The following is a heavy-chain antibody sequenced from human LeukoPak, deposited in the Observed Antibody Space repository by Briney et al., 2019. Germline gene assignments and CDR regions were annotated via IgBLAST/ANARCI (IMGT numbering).Heavy chain of an antibody. V-gene: IGHV3-30*02. J-gene: IGHJ4*02. CDR2: TRYDGSNE. D-gene: IGHD1-14*01. Sequence: GGSLRLSCAASGFTFSSYSMNWVRQAPGKGLEWVSITRYDGSNEYYADSVKGRFTISRDNSKSTLYLQMNSLKAEDTAVYYCANGLYGTYYFDSWGQGTLVTVSS. CDR1: GFTFSSYS. CDR3: ANGLYGTYYFDS.